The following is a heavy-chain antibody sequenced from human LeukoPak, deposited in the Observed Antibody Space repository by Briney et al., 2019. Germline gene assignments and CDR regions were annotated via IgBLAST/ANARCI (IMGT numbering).Heavy chain of an antibody. J-gene: IGHJ3*02. V-gene: IGHV3-21*04. CDR3: ARDPIVVDAFDI. CDR1: GFTFSSYS. Sequence: GGSLRLSCAASGFTFSSYSMNWVRQAPGKGLEWVSSISSSSSYIYYADSVKGRFTISRDNAKNSLYLQMHSLRAEDTAVYYCARDPIVVDAFDIWGQGTMVTVSS. CDR2: ISSSSSYI. D-gene: IGHD1-26*01.